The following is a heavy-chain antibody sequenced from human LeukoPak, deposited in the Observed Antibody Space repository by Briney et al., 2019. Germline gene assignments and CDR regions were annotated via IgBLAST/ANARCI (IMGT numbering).Heavy chain of an antibody. J-gene: IGHJ6*02. CDR3: ATVDTAMVSNRYYYGMDV. V-gene: IGHV1-24*01. CDR1: GYTLTELS. D-gene: IGHD5-18*01. CDR2: FDPEDGET. Sequence: ASVKVSCKVSGYTLTELSMHWVRQAPGKGLAWMGGFDPEDGETIYAQKFQCRVTMTEDTSTDTDYMELSSLRSEDTAVYYCATVDTAMVSNRYYYGMDVWGQGTTVTVSS.